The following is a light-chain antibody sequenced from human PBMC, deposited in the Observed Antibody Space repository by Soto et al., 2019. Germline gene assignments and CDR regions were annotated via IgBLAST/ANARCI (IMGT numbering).Light chain of an antibody. CDR2: AAS. J-gene: IGKJ5*01. V-gene: IGKV3-20*01. CDR1: QSVNSSF. CDR3: QQYGSSLFT. Sequence: DIVLTQSPATLSLSPGERATLSCRASQSVNSSFLAWYQQKAGQAPRLLMYAASSRATGIPDRFSGSGSGTDFTLTISGLEPEDFAVYYCQQYGSSLFTFGQGTRLEIK.